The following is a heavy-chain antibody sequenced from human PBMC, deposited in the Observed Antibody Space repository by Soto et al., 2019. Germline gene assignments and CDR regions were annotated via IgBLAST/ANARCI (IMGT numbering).Heavy chain of an antibody. D-gene: IGHD3-3*01. Sequence: EVQLVESGGGLVQPGGSLRLSCAASGCSFRTYSFNWVRQAPGKGLEWVASIRSDGSTIYYADFVKGRFTISRDNAKNSLYLQMNSRRDEDTAVYYCARDAGSGPALSDYWGTGTLVTVSS. J-gene: IGHJ4*02. CDR3: ARDAGSGPALSDY. V-gene: IGHV3-48*02. CDR2: IRSDGSTI. CDR1: GCSFRTYS.